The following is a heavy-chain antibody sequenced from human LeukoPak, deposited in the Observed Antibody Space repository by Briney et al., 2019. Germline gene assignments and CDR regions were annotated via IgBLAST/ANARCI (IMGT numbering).Heavy chain of an antibody. V-gene: IGHV4-34*01. CDR2: INHSGST. CDR3: ARGPAVGYANPDFDY. J-gene: IGHJ4*02. CDR1: GGSISNYY. D-gene: IGHD3-16*01. Sequence: SSETLSLTCTVSGGSISNYYWSWIRQPPGKGLEWIGEINHSGSTNYNPSLKSRVTISVDTSKNQFSLKLSSVTAADTAVYYCARGPAVGYANPDFDYWGRGTLVTVSS.